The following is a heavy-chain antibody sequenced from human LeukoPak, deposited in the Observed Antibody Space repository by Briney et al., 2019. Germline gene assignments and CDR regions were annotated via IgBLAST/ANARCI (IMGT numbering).Heavy chain of an antibody. CDR1: GFTFSSYS. J-gene: IGHJ4*02. CDR2: ISSSSSYI. Sequence: GGSLRLSCAASGFTFSSYSMNWVRQAPGKGLEWVSSISSSSSYIYYADSVKGRFTISRDNSKNSLYLQMNSLRTEDTALYYCAKALGLLRDSSGSAPFDYWGQGTLVTVSS. V-gene: IGHV3-21*04. CDR3: AKALGLLRDSSGSAPFDY. D-gene: IGHD3-22*01.